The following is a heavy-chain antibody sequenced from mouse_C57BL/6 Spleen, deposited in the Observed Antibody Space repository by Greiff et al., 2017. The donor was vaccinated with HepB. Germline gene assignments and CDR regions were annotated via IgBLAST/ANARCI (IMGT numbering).Heavy chain of an antibody. J-gene: IGHJ3*01. V-gene: IGHV1-4*01. CDR1: GYNFTSYT. CDR2: INPSSGYT. Sequence: VQLQQSGAELARPGASVKMSCKASGYNFTSYTMHWVKQRPGQGLEWIGYINPSSGYTKYNQKFQDKATLTADTSSSTAYLQLSSLTSVDSAVYYCASNYVWFAYWGQGTLVTVSA. CDR3: ASNYVWFAY. D-gene: IGHD2-4*01.